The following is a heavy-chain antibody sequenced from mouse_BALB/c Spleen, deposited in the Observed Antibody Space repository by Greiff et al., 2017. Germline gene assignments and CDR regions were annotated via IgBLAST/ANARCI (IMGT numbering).Heavy chain of an antibody. CDR3: TRVKSHYYAMDY. Sequence: VHVKQSGTVLARPGASVKMSCKASGYTFTSYWMHWVKQRPGQGLEWIGAIYPGNRDTSYNQKFKGKAKLTAVTSTSTAYMELSSLTNEDSAVYYCTRVKSHYYAMDYWGQGTSVTVSS. CDR1: GYTFTSYW. CDR2: IYPGNRDT. D-gene: IGHD2-1*01. V-gene: IGHV1-5*01. J-gene: IGHJ4*01.